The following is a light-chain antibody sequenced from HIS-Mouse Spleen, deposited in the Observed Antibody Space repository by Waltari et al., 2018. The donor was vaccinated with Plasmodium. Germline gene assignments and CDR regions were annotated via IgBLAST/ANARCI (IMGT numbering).Light chain of an antibody. Sequence: SYELTQPPSVYVSPGQTATITCSGDDLPKEYASWDQQKSDKAPGLVIYEDSKRPSGIPGRFSGSSSGTMATLTISGAQVEDEADYYCYSTDSSGNHRVFGGGTKLTVL. J-gene: IGLJ3*02. CDR1: DLPKEY. CDR2: EDS. CDR3: YSTDSSGNHRV. V-gene: IGLV3-10*01.